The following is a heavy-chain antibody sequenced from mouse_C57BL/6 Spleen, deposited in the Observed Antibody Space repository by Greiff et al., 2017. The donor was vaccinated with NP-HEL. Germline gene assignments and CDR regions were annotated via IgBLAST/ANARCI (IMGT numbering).Heavy chain of an antibody. J-gene: IGHJ2*01. CDR3: PRLRYLDY. D-gene: IGHD3-2*02. CDR2: IDPETGGT. V-gene: IGHV1-15*01. Sequence: LVESGAELVRPGASVTLSCKASGYTFTDYEMHWVKQTPVHGLEWIGAIDPETGGTAYNQKFKGKAILTADKSSSTAYMELRSLTSEDSAVYYCPRLRYLDYWGQGTTLTVSS. CDR1: GYTFTDYE.